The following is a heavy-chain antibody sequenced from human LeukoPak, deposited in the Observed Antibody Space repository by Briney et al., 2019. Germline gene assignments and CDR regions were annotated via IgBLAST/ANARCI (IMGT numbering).Heavy chain of an antibody. Sequence: SETLSLTCTVSGGSMNNYYWNWSRQSPKKGLEWIGFVFSRGTTNFNPSFRSRLTMSIDTSRNQLSLRLTSMIAADTAVYFCARSWAAKWELPGQFDSWGQGRLVTVSS. CDR3: ARSWAAKWELPGQFDS. V-gene: IGHV4-4*07. CDR1: GGSMNNYY. D-gene: IGHD1-26*01. CDR2: VFSRGTT. J-gene: IGHJ4*02.